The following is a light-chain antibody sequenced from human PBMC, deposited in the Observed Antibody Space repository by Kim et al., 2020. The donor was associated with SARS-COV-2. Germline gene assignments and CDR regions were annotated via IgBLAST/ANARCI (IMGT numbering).Light chain of an antibody. J-gene: IGLJ3*02. CDR2: GKN. Sequence: GQTVRIKCQGDSLRSYYASWYQQKPGQAPVLVIYGKNNRPSGIPDRFSGSSSGNTASLTITGAQAEDEADYYCNSRDSSGNHLGVFGGGTQLTVL. V-gene: IGLV3-19*01. CDR1: SLRSYY. CDR3: NSRDSSGNHLGV.